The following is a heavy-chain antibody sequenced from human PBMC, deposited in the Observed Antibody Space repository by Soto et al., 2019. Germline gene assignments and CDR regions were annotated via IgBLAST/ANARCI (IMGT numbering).Heavy chain of an antibody. J-gene: IGHJ6*03. Sequence: PWGSLRLSCAASGFTFSSYWMTSVRQAPGKGPEWVANIKVYGSGKNYVDSVKGRFTISRDNAKNSLYLQMNSLRAEDTGVYYCATARYRERWG. D-gene: IGHD3-16*02. CDR3: ATARYRER. V-gene: IGHV3-7*01. CDR1: GFTFSSYW. CDR2: IKVYGSGK.